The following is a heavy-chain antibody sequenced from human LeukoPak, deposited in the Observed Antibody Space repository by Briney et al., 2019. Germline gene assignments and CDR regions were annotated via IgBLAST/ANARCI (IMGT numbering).Heavy chain of an antibody. CDR2: INPSYGST. V-gene: IGHV1-46*01. CDR1: GDTFSSDY. J-gene: IGHJ4*02. Sequence: ASVKVSCKASGDTFSSDYIHWGRQAPGQGLEWMGIINPSYGSTSYAQKFQGRVTMTRDTSTRTVYMELSSLRSEDTAVYYCASQWVFDYWGQGTLVTVSS. D-gene: IGHD2-8*01. CDR3: ASQWVFDY.